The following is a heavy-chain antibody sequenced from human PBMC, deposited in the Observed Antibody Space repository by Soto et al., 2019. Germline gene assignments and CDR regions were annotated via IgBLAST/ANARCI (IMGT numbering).Heavy chain of an antibody. CDR3: GRLEGLATISYYFDY. CDR1: GGSVSSSSYY. J-gene: IGHJ4*02. D-gene: IGHD3-9*01. V-gene: IGHV4-39*01. CDR2: VYYSGST. Sequence: PSETLSLTCTVSGGSVSSSSYYWGWVNQPPGKGLEWIGSVYYSGSTYYNPSLESRVTISVDKSKNQFSLKLMSLSAADTAVYYCGRLEGLATISYYFDYWGQGALVTVSS.